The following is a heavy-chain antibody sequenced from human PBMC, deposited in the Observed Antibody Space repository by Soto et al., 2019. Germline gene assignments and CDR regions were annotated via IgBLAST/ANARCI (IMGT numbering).Heavy chain of an antibody. CDR3: ARRYGKNAFDI. V-gene: IGHV3-30*03. CDR1: GFTFSSYG. D-gene: IGHD5-18*01. CDR2: ISYDGSNK. J-gene: IGHJ3*02. Sequence: GGSLRLSCAASGFTFSSYGMHWVRQAPGKGLEWVAVISYDGSNKYYADSVKGRFTISRDNSKNTLYLQMNSLRAEDTAVYYCARRYGKNAFDIWGQGTMVTVSS.